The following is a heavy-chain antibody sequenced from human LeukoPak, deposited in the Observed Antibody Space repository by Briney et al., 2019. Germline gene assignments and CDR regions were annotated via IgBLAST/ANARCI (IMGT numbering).Heavy chain of an antibody. V-gene: IGHV3-21*01. J-gene: IGHJ4*02. CDR1: GFTIRTFS. CDR3: AKAQRITIFGVVDRAPDY. CDR2: SDINSGSM. D-gene: IGHD3-3*01. Sequence: PGGSLRLSCAASGFTIRTFSMNWARQAPGKGLEWVSSSDINSGSMYYSDSVKGRFTISRDNTKNSLYLQMNSLRAEDTAVYYCAKAQRITIFGVVDRAPDYWGQGTLVTVSS.